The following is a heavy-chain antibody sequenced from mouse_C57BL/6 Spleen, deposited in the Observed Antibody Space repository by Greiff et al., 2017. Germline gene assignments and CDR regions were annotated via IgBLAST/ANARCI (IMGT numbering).Heavy chain of an antibody. V-gene: IGHV1-75*01. CDR1: GYTFTDYY. Sequence: VQLQQSGPELVKPGASVKISCKASGYTFTDYYINWVKQRPGQGLEWIGWIFPGSGSTYYNEKFKGKATLTVDKSSSTAYMLLSSLTSEDSAVYFGARNNYYGSIWYFEVWGTGTTVTVSS. J-gene: IGHJ1*03. CDR3: ARNNYYGSIWYFEV. CDR2: IFPGSGST. D-gene: IGHD1-1*01.